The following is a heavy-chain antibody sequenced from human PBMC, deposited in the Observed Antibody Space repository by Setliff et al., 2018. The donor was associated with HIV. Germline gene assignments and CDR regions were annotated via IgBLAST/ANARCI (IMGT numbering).Heavy chain of an antibody. CDR3: AKGNVSGVDL. CDR2: IYHVGGT. CDR1: GGSIGSGGYS. V-gene: IGHV4-30-2*01. J-gene: IGHJ5*02. D-gene: IGHD2-15*01. Sequence: SETLSLTCAVSGGSIGSGGYSWSCIRQPPGRGLEWVGYIYHVGGTYYNPSLRSRVTISVDRSKNLFSLRLTSVTAADTAVYYCAKGNVSGVDLWGQGTLVTVSS.